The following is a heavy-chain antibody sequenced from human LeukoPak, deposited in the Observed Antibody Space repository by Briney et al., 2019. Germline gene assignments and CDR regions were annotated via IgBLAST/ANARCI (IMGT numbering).Heavy chain of an antibody. V-gene: IGHV4-34*01. CDR3: ARVEGGYGSGRRENYYYYYMDV. CDR2: INHSGST. CDR1: GGSFSGYY. Sequence: PSETLSLTCAVYGGSFSGYYWSWIRQPPGKGLEWIGEINHSGSTNYNPSLKSRVTISVDTSKNQFSLKLYSVTAADTAVYYCARVEGGYGSGRRENYYYYYMDVWGKGTTVTISS. J-gene: IGHJ6*03. D-gene: IGHD3-10*01.